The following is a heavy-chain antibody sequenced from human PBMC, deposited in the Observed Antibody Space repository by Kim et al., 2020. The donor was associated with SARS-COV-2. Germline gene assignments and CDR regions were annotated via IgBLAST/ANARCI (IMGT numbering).Heavy chain of an antibody. D-gene: IGHD5-12*01. V-gene: IGHV4-59*01. Sequence: NPSLKSRVTISVDTSKNQFSLKLSSVTAADTAVYYCARRMRWLQHHAFDYWGQGTLVTVSS. CDR3: ARRMRWLQHHAFDY. J-gene: IGHJ4*02.